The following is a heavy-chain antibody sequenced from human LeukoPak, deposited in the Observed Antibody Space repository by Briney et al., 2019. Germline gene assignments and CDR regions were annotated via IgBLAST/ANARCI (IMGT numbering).Heavy chain of an antibody. J-gene: IGHJ5*02. D-gene: IGHD3-9*01. Sequence: GGSLRLSCEASGFTFSDYYMSWIRQAPGKGLEWVSYISSSSSYTNYADSVKGRFTISRDNSKNTLYLQMNSLRAEDTAVYYDAKVSGGILSGSTLNWFDPWGQGTLVTVSS. CDR1: GFTFSDYY. CDR2: ISSSSSYT. V-gene: IGHV3-11*06. CDR3: AKVSGGILSGSTLNWFDP.